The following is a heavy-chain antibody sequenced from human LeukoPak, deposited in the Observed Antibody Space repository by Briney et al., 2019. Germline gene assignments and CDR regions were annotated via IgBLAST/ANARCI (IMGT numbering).Heavy chain of an antibody. CDR1: GFTFSSYS. CDR3: AKLGGIAVAGNEADGYYYGMDV. Sequence: GGSLRLSCAASGFTFSSYSMNWVRQAPGKGLEWVSSTSSSSSYIYYADSVKGRFTITRDNAKNSLYLQMNSLRAEDTAVYYCAKLGGIAVAGNEADGYYYGMDVWGQGTTVTVSS. J-gene: IGHJ6*02. D-gene: IGHD6-19*01. CDR2: TSSSSSYI. V-gene: IGHV3-21*04.